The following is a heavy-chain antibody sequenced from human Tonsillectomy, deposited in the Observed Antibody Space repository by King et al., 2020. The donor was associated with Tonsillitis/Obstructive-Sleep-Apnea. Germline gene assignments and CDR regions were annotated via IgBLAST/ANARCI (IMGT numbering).Heavy chain of an antibody. D-gene: IGHD5-24*01. CDR1: GGSINSFTSY. CDR2: IYSGGNT. CDR3: ARVEIATLTTYAFDI. V-gene: IGHV4-39*01. Sequence: QLQESGPGLVKPSETLSLICTVSGGSINSFTSYWGWIRQPPGKGLEWIGSIYSGGNTYYNPSLKSRVTISVDTSKNQFSLNLSSVTAADTAVYYCARVEIATLTTYAFDIWGQGTMVTVSS. J-gene: IGHJ3*02.